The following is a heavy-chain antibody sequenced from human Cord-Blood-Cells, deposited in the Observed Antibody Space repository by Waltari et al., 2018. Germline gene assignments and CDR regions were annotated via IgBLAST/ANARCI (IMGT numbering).Heavy chain of an antibody. J-gene: IGHJ4*02. CDR2: IYYSGST. D-gene: IGHD4-17*01. V-gene: IGHV4-39*01. CDR3: ARQTTVTTYYFDY. Sequence: QLQLQESGPGLVKPSETLSLTCPVSGGSIRRSSYYWGWIRQPPGKGLEWIGSIYYSGSTYYNPSLKSRVTISVDTSKNQFSLKLSSVTAADTAVYYCARQTTVTTYYFDYWGQGTLVTVSS. CDR1: GGSIRRSSYY.